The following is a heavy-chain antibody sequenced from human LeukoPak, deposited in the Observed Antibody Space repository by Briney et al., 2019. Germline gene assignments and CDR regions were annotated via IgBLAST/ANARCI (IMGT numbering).Heavy chain of an antibody. CDR1: GFTFSSYW. CDR2: IKQDGSEK. Sequence: GGSLRLSCAASGFTFSSYWMSWVRQAPGKGLEWVANIKQDGSEKYYVDSVKGRFTISRDNAKNSLYLQMNSLRAEDTALYHCARDYYGSGSYTFDPWGQGTLVTVSS. CDR3: ARDYYGSGSYTFDP. V-gene: IGHV3-7*03. J-gene: IGHJ5*02. D-gene: IGHD3-10*01.